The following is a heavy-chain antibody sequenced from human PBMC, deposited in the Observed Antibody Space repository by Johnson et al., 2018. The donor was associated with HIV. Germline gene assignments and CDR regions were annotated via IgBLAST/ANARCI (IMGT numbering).Heavy chain of an antibody. J-gene: IGHJ3*02. V-gene: IGHV3-23*04. Sequence: VQLVESGGGLIQPGGSLRLSCAASGFTFNSYAMSWVRQGPGKGLEWVAAISGSGGSTYYADSVKGRFTISRDNSRNTLYLQMNSLRAEDTAVYYCARFRSSNWFDAFDIWGQGTMVTVSA. CDR1: GFTFNSYA. D-gene: IGHD6-13*01. CDR3: ARFRSSNWFDAFDI. CDR2: ISGSGGST.